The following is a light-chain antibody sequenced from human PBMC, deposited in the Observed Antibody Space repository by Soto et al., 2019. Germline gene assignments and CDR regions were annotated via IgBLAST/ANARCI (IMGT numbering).Light chain of an antibody. V-gene: IGKV3-11*01. J-gene: IGKJ4*01. Sequence: EIVLTQSPATLSLSPGESATLSCRTSQSVSGSLAWYQKKPGQAPRLLIYDAYDRATGIPARFSGSGSGTDFSLTVSNLEPEDFAVYYCQQDSKWPLTFGGGTKVELK. CDR1: QSVSGS. CDR3: QQDSKWPLT. CDR2: DAY.